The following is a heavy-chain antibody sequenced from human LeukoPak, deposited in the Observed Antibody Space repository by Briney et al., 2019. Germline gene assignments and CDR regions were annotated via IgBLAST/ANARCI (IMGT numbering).Heavy chain of an antibody. D-gene: IGHD3-22*01. J-gene: IGHJ6*02. V-gene: IGHV1-46*01. CDR2: INPSGGST. CDR1: GYTFTSYY. CDR3: ARSPYDSSGYYYHYYYGMDV. Sequence: APVKVSCKASGYTFTSYYMHWVRQAPGQGLEWMGIINPSGGSTSYAQKFQGRVTMTRDTSTSTVYMELSSLRPEDTAVYYCARSPYDSSGYYYHYYYGMDVWGQGTTVTVSS.